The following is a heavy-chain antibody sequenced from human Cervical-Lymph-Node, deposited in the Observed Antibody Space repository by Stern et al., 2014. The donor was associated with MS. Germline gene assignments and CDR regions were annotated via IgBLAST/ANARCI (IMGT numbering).Heavy chain of an antibody. CDR1: GYTFTNYG. J-gene: IGHJ6*02. CDR3: SRERSSNWHHRFYYHGMEV. CDR2: ISAYNGNT. V-gene: IGHV1-18*01. D-gene: IGHD6-13*01. Sequence: QVQLVQSGAEVKKPGASVKVSCKASGYTFTNYGISWVRQAPGQGLEWMGWISAYNGNTNYAQKLQGRVTMTTDTSTSTAYMEVRRLRSCDTAVYFWSRERSSNWHHRFYYHGMEVWGQGTTVTVSS.